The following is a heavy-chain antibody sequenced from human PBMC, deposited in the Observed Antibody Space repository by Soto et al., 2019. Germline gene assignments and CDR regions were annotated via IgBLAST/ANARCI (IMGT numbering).Heavy chain of an antibody. CDR3: ARQARYGDYYFDY. Sequence: SETLSLTCTVSGGSISSYYWSWIRQPPRKGLEWIGYIYYSGSTNYNPSLKSRVTISVDTSKNQFSLKLSSVTAADTAVYYCARQARYGDYYFDYWGQGTLVTVSS. J-gene: IGHJ4*02. CDR2: IYYSGST. V-gene: IGHV4-59*08. D-gene: IGHD4-17*01. CDR1: GGSISSYY.